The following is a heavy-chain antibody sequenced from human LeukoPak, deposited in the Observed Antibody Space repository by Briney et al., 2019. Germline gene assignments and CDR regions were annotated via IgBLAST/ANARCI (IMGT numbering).Heavy chain of an antibody. CDR3: TRDEGATETTFRFDY. D-gene: IGHD4-17*01. CDR1: GFTFSNYY. J-gene: IGHJ4*02. Sequence: GGSLRLSCTVSGFTFSNYYMSWVRLSPGKGLEWLANIKHDGSEKYYVDSVKGRFTISRDNAKNSLYLQMSSLRAEDTAVYYCTRDEGATETTFRFDYWGQGTLVTVSS. CDR2: IKHDGSEK. V-gene: IGHV3-7*01.